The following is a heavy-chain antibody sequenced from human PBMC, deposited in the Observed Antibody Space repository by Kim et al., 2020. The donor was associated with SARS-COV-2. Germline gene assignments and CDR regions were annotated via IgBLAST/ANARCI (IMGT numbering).Heavy chain of an antibody. V-gene: IGHV5-10-1*01. CDR3: ARFVALGYDSSGYSGNDP. J-gene: IGHJ5*02. D-gene: IGHD3-22*01. CDR2: IDPSDSYT. CDR1: GYSFTSYW. Sequence: GESLKISCKGSGYSFTSYWISWVRQMPGKGLEWMGRIDPSDSYTNYSPSFQGHVTISADKSISTAYLQWSSLKASDTAMYYCARFVALGYDSSGYSGNDPWGQGTLVTVSS.